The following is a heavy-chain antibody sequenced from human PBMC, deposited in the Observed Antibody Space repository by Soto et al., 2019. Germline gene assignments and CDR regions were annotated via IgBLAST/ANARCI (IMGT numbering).Heavy chain of an antibody. D-gene: IGHD2-21*01. CDR1: GVTVGSNY. CDR3: VRDSGDGYGHFED. CDR2: IYSGGST. V-gene: IGHV3-53*01. J-gene: IGHJ4*02. Sequence: PGGSLRLSCAASGVTVGSNYMSWVRQAPGKGLEWVSVIYSGGSTYYADSVKGRFTISRDNSKNTLYLQMNSLRAEDTAVYYCVRDSGDGYGHFEDCGQGTLVTVSS.